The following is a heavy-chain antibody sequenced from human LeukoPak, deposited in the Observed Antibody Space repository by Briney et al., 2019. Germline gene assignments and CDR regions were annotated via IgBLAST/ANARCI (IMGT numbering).Heavy chain of an antibody. J-gene: IGHJ5*02. CDR3: ARERGFGELLSSHNWFDP. V-gene: IGHV4-59*01. CDR1: GGSISSYY. CDR2: IYYSGST. Sequence: SETLSLTCTVSGGSISSYYWSWIRQPPGKGLEWIGYIYYSGSTNYNPSLKSRVTISVDTSKNQFSLKLSSVTAADTAVYYCARERGFGELLSSHNWFDPWGQGTLVTVSS. D-gene: IGHD3-10*01.